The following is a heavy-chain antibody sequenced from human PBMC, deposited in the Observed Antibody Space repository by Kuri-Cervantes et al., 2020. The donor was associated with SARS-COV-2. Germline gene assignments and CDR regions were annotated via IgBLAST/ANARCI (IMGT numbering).Heavy chain of an antibody. V-gene: IGHV1-8*01. CDR1: GYTFTSYD. CDR3: ARAAPNYYGSGRPLVY. CDR2: MNPNSGNT. J-gene: IGHJ4*02. Sequence: ASVKVSCKASGYTFTSYDINWVRQATGQGLEWMGWMNPNSGNTGYAQKFQGRVTMTRNTSISTAYMELSSLRSEDTAVYYCARAAPNYYGSGRPLVYWGQGTLVTVSS. D-gene: IGHD3-10*01.